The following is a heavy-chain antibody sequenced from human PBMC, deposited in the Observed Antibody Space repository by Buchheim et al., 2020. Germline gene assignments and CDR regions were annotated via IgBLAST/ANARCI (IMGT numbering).Heavy chain of an antibody. D-gene: IGHD1-26*01. J-gene: IGHJ4*02. CDR2: INHSGST. V-gene: IGHV4-34*01. CDR3: ARVDTREPYYFDY. Sequence: QVQLQQWGAGLLKPSETLSLTCAVYGGSFSGYYWSWIRQPPGKGLEWIGEINHSGSTNYNPSLKSRVTISVDTSKNQFSLKLSSVTAADTAVYYCARVDTREPYYFDYWGQGTL. CDR1: GGSFSGYY.